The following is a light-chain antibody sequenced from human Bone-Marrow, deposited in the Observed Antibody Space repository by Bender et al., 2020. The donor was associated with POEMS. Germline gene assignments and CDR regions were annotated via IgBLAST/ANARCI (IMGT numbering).Light chain of an antibody. V-gene: IGLV2-8*01. CDR3: SSYDATTTLFV. Sequence: QSALTQPPSASGSPGQSVTISCTGTSSDVGGYNFVSWYQQHPGKAPKLMIYEVSKRPSGVPDRFSGSKSGNTASLTVSGLQAEDEADYYCSSYDATTTLFVFGSGTKVSVL. CDR2: EVS. CDR1: SSDVGGYNF. J-gene: IGLJ1*01.